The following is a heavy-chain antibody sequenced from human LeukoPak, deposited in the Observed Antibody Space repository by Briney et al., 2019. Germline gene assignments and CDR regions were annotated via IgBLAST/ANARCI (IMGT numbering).Heavy chain of an antibody. J-gene: IGHJ4*02. D-gene: IGHD2-2*01. Sequence: PSETLSLTCTVSGGSISSYYWSWIRQRPGKGLEWIGYIYYSGSTNYNPSLKSRVTISVDTSKNQFSLKLSSVTAADTAVYYCARCTSCSEVGTFDYWGQGTLVTVSS. CDR3: ARCTSCSEVGTFDY. CDR2: IYYSGST. V-gene: IGHV4-59*01. CDR1: GGSISSYY.